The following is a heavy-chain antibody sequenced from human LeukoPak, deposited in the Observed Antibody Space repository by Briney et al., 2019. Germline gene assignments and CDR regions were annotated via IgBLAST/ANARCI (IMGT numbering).Heavy chain of an antibody. CDR2: INSDGSST. J-gene: IGHJ4*02. Sequence: PGGSLRLSCAASIFSNYWMHWVRQAPGKGLVWVSRINSDGSSTTYAASVKGRFTISRDNAKKTLDLQMNSLRAEDRAVYYCARGRNMVRGVNFDSDYWGQGSLVTVSS. CDR3: ARGRNMVRGVNFDSDY. V-gene: IGHV3-74*01. D-gene: IGHD3-10*01. CDR1: IFSNYW.